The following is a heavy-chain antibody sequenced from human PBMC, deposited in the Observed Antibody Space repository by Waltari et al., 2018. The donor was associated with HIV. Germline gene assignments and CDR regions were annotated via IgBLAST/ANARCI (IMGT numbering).Heavy chain of an antibody. Sequence: QVQLVQSGVEVKEPRASVKVSCKASGYTFTTYGISWVRQAPGQGLEWMGWISGYNGNTNYAQKFQGRVTMTTDTSTSTVYMELRSLRSDDTAVYYCARNDYGDHGNWFDPWGQGTLVTVSS. CDR2: ISGYNGNT. CDR3: ARNDYGDHGNWFDP. CDR1: GYTFTTYG. J-gene: IGHJ5*02. D-gene: IGHD4-17*01. V-gene: IGHV1-18*01.